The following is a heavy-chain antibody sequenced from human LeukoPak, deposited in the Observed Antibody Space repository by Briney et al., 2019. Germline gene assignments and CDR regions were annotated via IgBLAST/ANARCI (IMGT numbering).Heavy chain of an antibody. CDR1: GITFSSYA. J-gene: IGHJ5*02. D-gene: IGHD6-19*01. CDR3: ALRGGTSGWSGRWFDP. V-gene: IGHV3-23*01. Sequence: GGSLRLSCAASGITFSSYAMSWVRQSPGKGLEWVSAISGGGSTHYADSVKGRFAISRDNSKNTVYLQMNGLKVEDTAVYYCALRGGTSGWSGRWFDPWGQGTLVTVSS. CDR2: ISGGGST.